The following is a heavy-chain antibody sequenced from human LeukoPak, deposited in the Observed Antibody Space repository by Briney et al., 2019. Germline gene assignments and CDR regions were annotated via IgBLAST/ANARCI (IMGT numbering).Heavy chain of an antibody. CDR3: ARIRYCSGGSCSNQSPKYFDY. V-gene: IGHV3-33*01. CDR2: IWWGGSNI. Sequence: PGGSLRLSCAASGFTFSSYGMHWVRQAPGKGLEWLAVIWWGGSNIYYADPMKGRFAISRDNSKNTLYLQINSLRAEDTAVYYCARIRYCSGGSCSNQSPKYFDYWGQGTLVTVSS. D-gene: IGHD2-15*01. CDR1: GFTFSSYG. J-gene: IGHJ4*02.